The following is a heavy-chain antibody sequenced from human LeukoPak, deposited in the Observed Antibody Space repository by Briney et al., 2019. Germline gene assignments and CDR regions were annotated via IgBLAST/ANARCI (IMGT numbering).Heavy chain of an antibody. V-gene: IGHV3-30*03. J-gene: IGHJ4*02. CDR3: ARVGKAVAEYDY. Sequence: GGSLRLSCAASGFIFSSYGMHWVRQAPSKGLEWAAVISHDGSDKYYADPVKGRFTISRDNAKNTLYLQMNSLRAEDTAVYYCARVGKAVAEYDYWGQGTLVTVPS. CDR2: ISHDGSDK. CDR1: GFIFSSYG. D-gene: IGHD6-19*01.